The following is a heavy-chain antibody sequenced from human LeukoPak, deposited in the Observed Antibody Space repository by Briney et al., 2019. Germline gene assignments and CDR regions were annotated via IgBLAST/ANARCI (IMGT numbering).Heavy chain of an antibody. CDR3: ARDYPHIAAAMRALDFDY. CDR1: GGTFSSYA. CDR2: IIPIFGTA. D-gene: IGHD6-13*01. V-gene: IGHV1-69*05. J-gene: IGHJ4*02. Sequence: SVKVSCKASGGTFSSYAISWVRQAPGQGLEWMGGIIPIFGTANYAQKLQGRVTMTTDTSTSTAYMELRSLRSDDTAVYYCARDYPHIAAAMRALDFDYWGQGTLVTVSS.